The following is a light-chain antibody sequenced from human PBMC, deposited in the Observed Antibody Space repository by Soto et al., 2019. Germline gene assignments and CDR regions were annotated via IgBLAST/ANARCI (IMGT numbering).Light chain of an antibody. CDR3: QSYNDWPFT. J-gene: IGKJ2*01. CDR2: GAS. CDR1: ESLSTY. Sequence: EIVMTQSPATLSVSPGERVTLSCRASESLSTYLAWYQQKPGQAHRLLIYGASTKATGIPARFSGSGSATDFTLTISSLQSEDVAVYYCQSYNDWPFTFGQGTKLEI. V-gene: IGKV3-15*01.